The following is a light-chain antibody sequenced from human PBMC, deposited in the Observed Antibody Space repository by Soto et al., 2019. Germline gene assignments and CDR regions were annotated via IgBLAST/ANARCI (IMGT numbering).Light chain of an antibody. J-gene: IGLJ1*01. Sequence: QSALTQPASVSGSPGLSITISCTGTSSDVGGYNYVSWYQQHPGKAPKLMIYDVSNRPSGVSNRFSGSKSGNTASLTISGLQAEDEADYYCSSYTSSSTLGYVFGTGTKLTVL. CDR1: SSDVGGYNY. CDR2: DVS. CDR3: SSYTSSSTLGYV. V-gene: IGLV2-14*01.